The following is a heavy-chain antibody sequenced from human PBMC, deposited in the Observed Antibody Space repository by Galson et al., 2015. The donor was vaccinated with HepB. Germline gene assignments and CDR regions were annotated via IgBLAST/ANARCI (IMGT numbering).Heavy chain of an antibody. CDR3: ARVFPERYGAVAGIDY. J-gene: IGHJ4*02. D-gene: IGHD6-19*01. CDR1: GFTFSDYY. CDR2: ISSSSSYT. Sequence: SLRLSCAASGFTFSDYYMSWIRQAPGKGLEWVSYISSSSSYTYYADSVKGRFTISRDNAKNSLYLQMNSLRDEDTAVYYCARVFPERYGAVAGIDYWGQGTLVTVSS. V-gene: IGHV3-11*06.